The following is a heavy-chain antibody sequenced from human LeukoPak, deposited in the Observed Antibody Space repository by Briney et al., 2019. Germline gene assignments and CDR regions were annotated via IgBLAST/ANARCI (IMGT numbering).Heavy chain of an antibody. V-gene: IGHV3-21*04. Sequence: GGSLRLSCAASGFTFSSYSMNWVRQAPGKGLEWVSSISSSSSYIYYADSVKGRFTISRDNAKNSLYLQMNSLRAEDTAVYYCARYYSGWYYFDYWGQGTLVTVSS. CDR2: ISSSSSYI. CDR3: ARYYSGWYYFDY. CDR1: GFTFSSYS. D-gene: IGHD6-19*01. J-gene: IGHJ4*02.